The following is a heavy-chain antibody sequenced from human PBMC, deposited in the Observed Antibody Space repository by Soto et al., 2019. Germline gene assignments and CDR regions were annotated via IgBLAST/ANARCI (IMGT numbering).Heavy chain of an antibody. J-gene: IGHJ4*02. CDR2: ISSSGSTI. Sequence: PGGSLRLSCAASGFTFSDYYMSWIRQAPGKGLAWVSYISSSGSTIYYADSVKGRFTISRDNAKNSLYLQMNSLRAEDTAVYYCARESAVAGLGTTRRLDYWGQGTLVTVSS. CDR1: GFTFSDYY. CDR3: ARESAVAGLGTTRRLDY. D-gene: IGHD6-19*01. V-gene: IGHV3-11*01.